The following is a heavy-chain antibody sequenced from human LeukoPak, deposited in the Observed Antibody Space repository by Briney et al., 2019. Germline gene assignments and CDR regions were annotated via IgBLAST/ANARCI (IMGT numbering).Heavy chain of an antibody. Sequence: PSETLSLTCTVSGGSISSYYWSWIRQPAGKGLEWIGRIYTSGSSNYNPSLKSRVSMSLDTSKKQFSLKLSSVPSGDTAVYYCARDHPSYSYDSSSYYFDYWGQGTLVTVSS. J-gene: IGHJ4*02. V-gene: IGHV4-4*07. CDR3: ARDHPSYSYDSSSYYFDY. CDR2: IYTSGSS. CDR1: GGSISSYY. D-gene: IGHD3-22*01.